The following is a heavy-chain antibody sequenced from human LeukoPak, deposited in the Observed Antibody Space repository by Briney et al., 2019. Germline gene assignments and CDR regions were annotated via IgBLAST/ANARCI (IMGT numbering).Heavy chain of an antibody. CDR2: IYTSGST. V-gene: IGHV4-61*02. D-gene: IGHD3-22*01. CDR1: GGSISSSSYY. CDR3: ARTPPSSGYYYSFDY. Sequence: PSETLSLTCTVSGGSISSSSYYWGWIRQPAGKGLEWIGRIYTSGSTNYNPSLKSRVTMSVDTSKNQFSLKLSSVTAADTAVYYCARTPPSSGYYYSFDYWGQGTLVTVSS. J-gene: IGHJ4*02.